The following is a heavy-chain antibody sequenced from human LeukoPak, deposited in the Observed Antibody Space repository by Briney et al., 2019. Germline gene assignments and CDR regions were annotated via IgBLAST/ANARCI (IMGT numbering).Heavy chain of an antibody. CDR2: INQDESSQ. CDR3: ARHLSGVTGYTYGRGIDY. V-gene: IGHV3-7*01. D-gene: IGHD5-18*01. Sequence: GGSLRLSCAASGFSFTTYWMGWVRQAPGKGLEWVANINQDESSQYYVDAVKGRFTISRDNAKKSLYLQMNSLRAEDTAVYYCARHLSGVTGYTYGRGIDYWGQGTLVTVSS. CDR1: GFSFTTYW. J-gene: IGHJ4*02.